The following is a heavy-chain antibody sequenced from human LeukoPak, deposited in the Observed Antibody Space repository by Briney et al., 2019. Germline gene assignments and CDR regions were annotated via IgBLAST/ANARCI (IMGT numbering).Heavy chain of an antibody. CDR3: ARDKWSIAAAGTNYYYYYMDV. Sequence: GGSLRLSCAASGFTFDDYGMSWVRQAPGKGLEWVSGINWNGGSTGYAESVKGRFTISSDNAKNSLYMKMNSLRAEDTALYYCARDKWSIAAAGTNYYYYYMDVWGKGTTVTVSS. J-gene: IGHJ6*03. D-gene: IGHD6-13*01. V-gene: IGHV3-20*04. CDR2: INWNGGST. CDR1: GFTFDDYG.